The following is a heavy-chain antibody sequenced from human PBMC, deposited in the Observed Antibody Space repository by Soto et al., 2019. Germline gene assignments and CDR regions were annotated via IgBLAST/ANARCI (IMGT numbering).Heavy chain of an antibody. J-gene: IGHJ1*01. Sequence: GGSLRLSCAASGFTFSDYSMNWVRQAPGKGLEWVASISSSSIYIFYADSMKGRITISRDNAKNSLHLQMNSLRAEDTAVYYCARDTSSGPSGNFQHWGQGTLVTVSS. D-gene: IGHD3-22*01. CDR2: ISSSSIYI. CDR1: GFTFSDYS. CDR3: ARDTSSGPSGNFQH. V-gene: IGHV3-21*01.